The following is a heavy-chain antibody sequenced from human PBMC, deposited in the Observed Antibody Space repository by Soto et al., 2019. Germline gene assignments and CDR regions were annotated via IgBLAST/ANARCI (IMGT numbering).Heavy chain of an antibody. Sequence: GESLKISCKGSGYSFTSYWIGWVRQMPGKGLEWMGIIYPGDSDTRYSPSFQGQVTISADKSISTAYLQWSSLRASDTAMYYCARQKRYSSGREYYYYYGMDVWGQGTTVTVSS. CDR3: ARQKRYSSGREYYYYYGMDV. CDR2: IYPGDSDT. CDR1: GYSFTSYW. J-gene: IGHJ6*02. D-gene: IGHD6-19*01. V-gene: IGHV5-51*01.